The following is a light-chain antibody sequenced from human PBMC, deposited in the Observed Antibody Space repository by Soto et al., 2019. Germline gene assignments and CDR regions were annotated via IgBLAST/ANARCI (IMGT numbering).Light chain of an antibody. V-gene: IGKV1-39*01. J-gene: IGKJ5*01. CDR2: AAS. Sequence: DIQMTQSPSSLSASVGDRVTITCRASESINRHLNWYQQKPGKAPKLLIYAASSLQNGVPSRFRGSGPGTDFPLTISNLQPEDFATYYCQQSYSTLSIPFGQGTRLEIK. CDR3: QQSYSTLSIP. CDR1: ESINRH.